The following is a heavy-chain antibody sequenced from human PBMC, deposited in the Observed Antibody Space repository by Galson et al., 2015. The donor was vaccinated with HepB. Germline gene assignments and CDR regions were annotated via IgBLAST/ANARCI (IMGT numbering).Heavy chain of an antibody. CDR1: GFTFSTYW. J-gene: IGHJ6*03. CDR2: IKQDGSEK. V-gene: IGHV3-7*01. CDR3: AADDSSGYYYYYYYMDV. D-gene: IGHD3-22*01. Sequence: SLRLSCAASGFTFSTYWMSWVRQAPGKGLEWVANIKQDGSEKYYVDSVKGRFTISRDNAKNSLYLQMNSLRAEDTAVYYCAADDSSGYYYYYYYMDVWGKGTTVTVSS.